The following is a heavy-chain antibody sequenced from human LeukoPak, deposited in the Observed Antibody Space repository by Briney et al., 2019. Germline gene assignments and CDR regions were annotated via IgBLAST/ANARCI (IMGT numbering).Heavy chain of an antibody. CDR3: AKDRAAVAPIDY. CDR2: ISYDGSNK. D-gene: IGHD6-19*01. V-gene: IGHV3-30*04. Sequence: PGGSLRLSCAASGFTFSSYAIHWVRQAPGKGLEWVAVISYDGSNKYYADSVKGRFTISRDNSKNTLYLQMNSLRAEDTAVYYCAKDRAAVAPIDYWGQGTLVTVSS. CDR1: GFTFSSYA. J-gene: IGHJ4*02.